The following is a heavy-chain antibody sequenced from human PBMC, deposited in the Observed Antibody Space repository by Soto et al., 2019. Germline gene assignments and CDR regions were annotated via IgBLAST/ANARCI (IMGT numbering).Heavy chain of an antibody. J-gene: IGHJ5*02. CDR3: ARDYDKSGYDYFDP. Sequence: ASVKVSWKASEYSFTGHYLHWVRQAPGQGLEWMGWIDPKSGDTKYAPKFQDRVTMTRDTSISRAYMDLSSLRYDDTAVYYCARDYDKSGYDYFDPWGQGTLVTVSS. D-gene: IGHD3-22*01. CDR1: EYSFTGHY. CDR2: IDPKSGDT. V-gene: IGHV1-2*02.